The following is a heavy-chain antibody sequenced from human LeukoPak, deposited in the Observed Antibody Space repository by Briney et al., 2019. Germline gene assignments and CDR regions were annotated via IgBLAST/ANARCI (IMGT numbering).Heavy chain of an antibody. V-gene: IGHV3-64D*06. CDR2: ISSNGRDT. CDR3: ARLAAAGHSDY. Sequence: GGSLRLSCSASEFTFGTYAMLWVRQAPGKGLEYVSAISSNGRDTYYAASVRGRFSISRVNSNNTLYLQMSSLRPEDTAVYYCARLAAAGHSDYWGQGSLVAVSS. CDR1: EFTFGTYA. J-gene: IGHJ4*02. D-gene: IGHD6-13*01.